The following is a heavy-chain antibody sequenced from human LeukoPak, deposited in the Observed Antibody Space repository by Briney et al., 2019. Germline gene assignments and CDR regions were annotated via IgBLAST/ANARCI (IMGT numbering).Heavy chain of an antibody. CDR2: IRTDGSEV. V-gene: IGHV3-74*01. CDR3: AREGPTVTTPMDV. CDR1: GFTFSSYW. Sequence: SGGSLRLSCAASGFTFSSYWMQWVRQPPGKGLVWVSRIRTDGSEVSYADSVQGRFTISRDNAKNTVYLQMNSLRDDDTAVYYCAREGPTVTTPMDVWGKGTTATVSS. D-gene: IGHD4-17*01. J-gene: IGHJ6*04.